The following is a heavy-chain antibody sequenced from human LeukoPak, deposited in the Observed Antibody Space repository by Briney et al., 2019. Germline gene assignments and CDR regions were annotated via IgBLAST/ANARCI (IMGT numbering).Heavy chain of an antibody. Sequence: GGSLRLSCAASGFTFDSHDINWVRQAPGKGLEWVSDISPSGATTHYADSVKGRFTISRDNTKNTVFLQMNSLRAEDTAVYYCAKDIAQGYTFGSIEQDYWGQGTLVTVSS. D-gene: IGHD5-18*01. CDR1: GFTFDSHD. V-gene: IGHV3-23*01. J-gene: IGHJ4*02. CDR3: AKDIAQGYTFGSIEQDY. CDR2: ISPSGATT.